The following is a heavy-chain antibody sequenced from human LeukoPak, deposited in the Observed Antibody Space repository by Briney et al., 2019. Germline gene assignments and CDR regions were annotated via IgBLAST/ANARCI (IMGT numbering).Heavy chain of an antibody. J-gene: IGHJ5*02. CDR3: ARGLPGGLEP. V-gene: IGHV3-13*04. Sequence: GGSLRLSCAASGFTFSTYDMHWVRQATGKGLEWVSSTGTSGDTYYLGSVKGRFTISRENAKSSLYLQMNSLRAGDTAVYYCARGLPGGLEPWGQGTLVTVSS. CDR1: GFTFSTYD. D-gene: IGHD4-11*01. CDR2: TGTSGDT.